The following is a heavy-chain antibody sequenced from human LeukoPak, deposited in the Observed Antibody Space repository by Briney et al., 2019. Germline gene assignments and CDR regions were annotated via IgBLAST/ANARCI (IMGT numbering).Heavy chain of an antibody. CDR1: DGSFSDYH. V-gene: IGHV4-34*01. CDR2: INQSGVT. J-gene: IGHJ4*02. D-gene: IGHD3-10*01. CDR3: GSLQQIRGLRVFDY. Sequence: PSETLSRTCALYDGSFSDYHWSWIRQPPGKGLEWIGEINQSGVTTYNPSLKSRVTLSVDTSKRQFSLKLTSVTAADTAVYYFGSLQQIRGLRVFDYWGQGALVTVSS.